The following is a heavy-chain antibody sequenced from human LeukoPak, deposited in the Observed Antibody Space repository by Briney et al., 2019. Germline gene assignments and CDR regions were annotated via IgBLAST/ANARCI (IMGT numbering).Heavy chain of an antibody. CDR3: VYSSGWARYFDY. Sequence: GGSLRLSCAASGFTFSSYSMNWVRQAPGKGLEWVSYISSSSSTIYYADSVKGRFTISRDNAKNSLYLQMNSLRAEDTAVYYCVYSSGWARYFDYWGQGTLVTASS. D-gene: IGHD6-19*01. J-gene: IGHJ4*02. CDR1: GFTFSSYS. CDR2: ISSSSSTI. V-gene: IGHV3-48*01.